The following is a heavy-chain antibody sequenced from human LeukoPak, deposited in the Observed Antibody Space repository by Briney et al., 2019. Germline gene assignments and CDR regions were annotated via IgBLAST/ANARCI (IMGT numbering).Heavy chain of an antibody. CDR3: ARERVGDPYYYFDY. CDR2: INHSGST. CDR1: GGSFSGYY. D-gene: IGHD3-16*01. V-gene: IGHV4-34*01. J-gene: IGHJ4*02. Sequence: SETLSLTCAVYGGSFSGYYWSWIRQPPGKGLEWIGEINHSGSTNYNPSLKSRVTISVDTSKNQFSLKLSSVTAADTAVYYCARERVGDPYYYFDYWGQGTLVTVSS.